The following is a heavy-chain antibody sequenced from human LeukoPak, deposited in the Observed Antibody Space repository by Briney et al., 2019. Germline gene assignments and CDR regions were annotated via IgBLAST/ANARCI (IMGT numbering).Heavy chain of an antibody. V-gene: IGHV5-51*01. CDR2: IYPGDSDT. CDR1: GYNFTNYW. CDR3: ATLGPNYYDSSGYYYADY. J-gene: IGHJ4*02. D-gene: IGHD3-22*01. Sequence: GESLKISCKGSGYNFTNYWIGWVRQMPRKGLEWMGLIYPGDSDTRYSPSFQGQVTISADKSISTAYLQWSSLKASDTAMYYCATLGPNYYDSSGYYYADYWGQGTLVTVSS.